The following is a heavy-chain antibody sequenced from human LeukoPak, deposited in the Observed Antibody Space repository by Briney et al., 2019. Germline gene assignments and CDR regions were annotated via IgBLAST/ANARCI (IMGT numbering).Heavy chain of an antibody. CDR2: ISAYNGNT. J-gene: IGHJ5*02. D-gene: IGHD3-10*01. CDR1: GYTFTSYG. Sequence: GASVKVSCKASGYTFTSYGISWVRQAPGQGLEWMGWISAYNGNTNYAQKLQGRVTMTTDTSTSTAYMELRSLRSDDTAVYYCARSGTYGSGSDTGLMYNWFDPWGQGTLVTVSS. V-gene: IGHV1-18*01. CDR3: ARSGTYGSGSDTGLMYNWFDP.